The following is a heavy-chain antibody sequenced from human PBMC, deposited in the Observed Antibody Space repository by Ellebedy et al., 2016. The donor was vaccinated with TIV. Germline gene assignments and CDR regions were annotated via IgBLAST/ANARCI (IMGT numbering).Heavy chain of an antibody. CDR3: VRIRSSWYKGDWFDP. V-gene: IGHV1-24*01. CDR1: GNTLIELS. J-gene: IGHJ5*02. Sequence: ASVKVSCKVSGNTLIELSMHWVRQAPGKGLEWMGGFDPGDGETVYAQKFQGRVTMTEDTSTDTAYMELRSLTSEDTAVYYCVRIRSSWYKGDWFDPWGQGTLVTVSS. CDR2: FDPGDGET. D-gene: IGHD6-13*01.